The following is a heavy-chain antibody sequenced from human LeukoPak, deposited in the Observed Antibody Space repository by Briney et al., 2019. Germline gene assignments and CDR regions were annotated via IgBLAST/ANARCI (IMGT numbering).Heavy chain of an antibody. V-gene: IGHV3-23*01. CDR2: VSGRDTST. CDR3: AKWGDYDVLTGYYDSDY. CDR1: GFTFSNYA. D-gene: IGHD3-9*01. J-gene: IGHJ4*02. Sequence: GGSLRLSCAASGFTFSNYAMSWVRQAPGKGLEWVSAVSGRDTSTYYTDSVKGRFTISRDNSKNTLYLQMNSLSAEDTAIYYCAKWGDYDVLTGYYDSDYWGRGTLVTVSS.